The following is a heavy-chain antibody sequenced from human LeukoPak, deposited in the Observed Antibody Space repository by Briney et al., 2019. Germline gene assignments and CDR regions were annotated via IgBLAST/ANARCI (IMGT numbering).Heavy chain of an antibody. J-gene: IGHJ4*02. CDR3: GRLYLRDHCSSTSCYGLYFDQ. D-gene: IGHD2-2*01. Sequence: SETLSLTCAVSGYIITSGYYWGWIRQPPGKGLEWIGSIYHSGSTYYNPPLKTRVTISVDTSKKQFSLKLSSVTAADTAVYYCGRLYLRDHCSSTSCYGLYFDQWGQGPLVTVSS. CDR1: GYIITSGYY. CDR2: IYHSGST. V-gene: IGHV4-38-2*01.